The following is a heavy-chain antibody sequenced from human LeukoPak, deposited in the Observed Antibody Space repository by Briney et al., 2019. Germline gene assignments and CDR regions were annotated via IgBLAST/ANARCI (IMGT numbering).Heavy chain of an antibody. CDR2: IYYSGST. D-gene: IGHD6-19*01. CDR3: AREIAVAGTYAFDI. V-gene: IGHV4-39*07. J-gene: IGHJ3*02. CDR1: GGSISSSSYY. Sequence: SETLSLTCTVSGGSISSSSYYWGWIRQPPGKGLEWIGSIYYSGSTYYNPSLKSRVTISVDTSKDQFSLKLSSVTAADTAVYYCAREIAVAGTYAFDIWGQGTMVTVSS.